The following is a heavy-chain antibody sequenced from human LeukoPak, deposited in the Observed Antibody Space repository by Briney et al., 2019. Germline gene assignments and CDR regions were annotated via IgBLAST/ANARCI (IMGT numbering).Heavy chain of an antibody. V-gene: IGHV1-58*01. Sequence: GASVKVSCEASGFTFTSSAVQWVRQARGQRLEWIGWIVVGSGNTNYAQKFQERVTITRDMSTSTAYMELSSLRSEDTAVYYCAATPCGGSCYDYYYGMDVWGQGTTVTVSS. CDR3: AATPCGGSCYDYYYGMDV. CDR2: IVVGSGNT. D-gene: IGHD2-15*01. J-gene: IGHJ6*02. CDR1: GFTFTSSA.